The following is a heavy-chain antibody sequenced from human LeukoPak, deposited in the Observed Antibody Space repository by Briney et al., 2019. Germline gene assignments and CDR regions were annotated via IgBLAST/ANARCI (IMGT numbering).Heavy chain of an antibody. CDR2: INEDGNNE. CDR3: AKDIVGGGDDY. J-gene: IGHJ4*02. Sequence: PGGSLRLSCEASGFTFTKFWMSWVRQAPGKGLEGVATINEDGNNENYVDSVMGRFTISRDNAKNSIYLQMNSLRVEDTAVYYCAKDIVGGGDDYWGQGTLVIVSS. CDR1: GFTFTKFW. D-gene: IGHD2-21*02. V-gene: IGHV3-7*01.